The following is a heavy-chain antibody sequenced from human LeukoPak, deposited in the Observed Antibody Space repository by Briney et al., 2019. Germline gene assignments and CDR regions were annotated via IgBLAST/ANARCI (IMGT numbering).Heavy chain of an antibody. D-gene: IGHD6-19*01. V-gene: IGHV3-7*01. CDR1: GFTFSAYE. J-gene: IGHJ4*02. CDR3: ARDASALY. CDR2: IQPDGSEK. Sequence: GGSLRLSCTGSGFTFSAYEVNWVRQAPGKGLEWVATIQPDGSEKYYSDSVKGRFTISRDNSRDSVYLQMNSLRDDDTSIYYCARDASALYWGRGTLVTVSS.